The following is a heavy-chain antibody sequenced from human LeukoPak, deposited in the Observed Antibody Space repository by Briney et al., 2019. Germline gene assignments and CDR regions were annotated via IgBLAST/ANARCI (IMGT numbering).Heavy chain of an antibody. CDR3: ARGRSTGYPYCFEY. D-gene: IGHD5-12*01. CDR1: GYTFTSYD. V-gene: IGHV1-8*03. Sequence: ASVTVSCKASGYTFTSYDINWVRQATGQGLEWMGWMNPNSGRTGYAQKFQGRVTITRNTSISTAYMELSGLRSEDTAVYYCARGRSTGYPYCFEYWGQGTLVTVSS. J-gene: IGHJ4*02. CDR2: MNPNSGRT.